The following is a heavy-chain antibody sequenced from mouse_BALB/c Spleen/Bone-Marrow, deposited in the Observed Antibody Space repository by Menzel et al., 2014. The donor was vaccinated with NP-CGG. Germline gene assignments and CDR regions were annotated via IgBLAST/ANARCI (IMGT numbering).Heavy chain of an antibody. Sequence: EVQRVESGGGLVQPGGSLRLSCATSGFTLTDYYMSWVRQPPGKALEWLGFIRNKAKGYTTEYSASVKGRFTISRDNSQSILYLQMTTLRPEDSATYYCARDIEGNYSYWSLDVWGAGTTVTVSS. CDR1: GFTLTDYY. V-gene: IGHV7-3*02. D-gene: IGHD2-1*01. CDR2: IRNKAKGYTT. J-gene: IGHJ1*01. CDR3: ARDIEGNYSYWSLDV.